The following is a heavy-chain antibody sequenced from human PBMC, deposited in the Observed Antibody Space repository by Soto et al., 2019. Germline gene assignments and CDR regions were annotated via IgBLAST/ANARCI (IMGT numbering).Heavy chain of an antibody. CDR2: IGAAGDT. V-gene: IGHV3-13*01. J-gene: IGHJ6*02. Sequence: PGGSLRLSCAASGFTFSSYDMHWVRQATGKGLEWVSAIGAAGDTYYPGSVKGRFTISRENAKNCLYLQMNSLRAEDTAIYYCARESTMAAPYGMDVWGQGTTVTAP. D-gene: IGHD3-10*01. CDR3: ARESTMAAPYGMDV. CDR1: GFTFSSYD.